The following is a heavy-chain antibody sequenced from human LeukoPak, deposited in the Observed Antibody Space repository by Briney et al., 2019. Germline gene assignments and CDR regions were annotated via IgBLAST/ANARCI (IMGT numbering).Heavy chain of an antibody. Sequence: SETLSLTCTVSGGSISTYYWSWIRQPPGKGLEWIGYIYYSGSTSYNPSLESRVTVSVDTSKKQFSLKLTSVTAADTAVYYCARQGSGGRAFDIWGQGTMVTVSS. CDR3: ARQGSGGRAFDI. D-gene: IGHD1-26*01. V-gene: IGHV4-59*01. J-gene: IGHJ3*02. CDR1: GGSISTYY. CDR2: IYYSGST.